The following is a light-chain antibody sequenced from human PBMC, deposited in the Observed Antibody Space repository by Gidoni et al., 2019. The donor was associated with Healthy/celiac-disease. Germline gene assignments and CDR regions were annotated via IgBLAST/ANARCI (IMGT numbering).Light chain of an antibody. CDR1: QSISSY. CDR3: QQSYSTPPWA. J-gene: IGKJ1*01. Sequence: DIQMTQSPSSLSASVGDRVTITCRASQSISSYLNWYQQKPGKAPKLLIYAASSLQSWVPSRFSGSGSVTDFTLTISSLQPEDFATYYCQQSYSTPPWAFXQXTKVEIK. CDR2: AAS. V-gene: IGKV1-39*01.